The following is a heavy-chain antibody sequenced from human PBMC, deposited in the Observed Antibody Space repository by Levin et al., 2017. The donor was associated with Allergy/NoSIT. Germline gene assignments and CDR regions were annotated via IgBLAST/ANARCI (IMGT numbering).Heavy chain of an antibody. Sequence: GESLKISCAASGFTVSSNYMSWVRQAPGKGLGWVSVIYSGGRRHYADSVKGRFTISRDNSKNTLYLQMNSLRAEDTAVSYCAREGEYYYGSGSYYPSHFDYWGQGTLVTVSS. J-gene: IGHJ4*02. D-gene: IGHD3-10*01. V-gene: IGHV3-66*01. CDR2: IYSGGRR. CDR1: GFTVSSNY. CDR3: AREGEYYYGSGSYYPSHFDY.